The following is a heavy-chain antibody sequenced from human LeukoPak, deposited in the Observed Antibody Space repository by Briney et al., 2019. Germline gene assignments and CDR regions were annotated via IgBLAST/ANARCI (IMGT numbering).Heavy chain of an antibody. CDR2: ISGSGGST. V-gene: IGHV3-23*01. CDR1: GFTFSSYG. D-gene: IGHD3-22*01. J-gene: IGHJ6*03. CDR3: AKLGSSGYYSITNYYCYYMDV. Sequence: GGSLRLSCAASGFTFSSYGMSWVRQAPGKGLEWVSAISGSGGSTYYADSVKGRFTISRDNSKNTLYLQMNSLRAEDTAVYYCAKLGSSGYYSITNYYCYYMDVWGKGTTVTISS.